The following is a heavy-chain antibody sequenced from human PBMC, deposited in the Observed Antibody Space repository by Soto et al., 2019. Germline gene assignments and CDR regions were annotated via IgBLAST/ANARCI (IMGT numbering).Heavy chain of an antibody. CDR2: ISANGQGI. V-gene: IGHV3-23*01. CDR1: GVSFDTCA. D-gene: IGHD2-2*01. J-gene: IGHJ4*02. CDR3: AIDRNQPRDQSHF. Sequence: GGSLRLSCAVSGVSFDTCALCWGRHDPGKGLEWVSAISANGQGIYYADSVRGRFTISRDNSKNTIFLHMDSLRAEDTAVYYCAIDRNQPRDQSHFWGQGTLVTVSS.